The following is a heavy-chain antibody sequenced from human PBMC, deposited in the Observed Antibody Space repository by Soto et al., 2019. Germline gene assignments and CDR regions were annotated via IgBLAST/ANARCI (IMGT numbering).Heavy chain of an antibody. CDR1: GGTLNSYA. J-gene: IGHJ6*02. D-gene: IGHD1-1*01. V-gene: IGHV1-69*12. CDR2: IIPIFGNT. CDR3: ARGTVTGSEYNFYYYGMDV. Sequence: QVQLVQSGVEVKKPGSSVKVSCKASGGTLNSYAIDWVRHAPGQGLEWMGGIIPIFGNTYYAQRLQGRVKLTADESTRTAYMELSTLTSADTAVYYCARGTVTGSEYNFYYYGMDVWGQGTTVIVSS.